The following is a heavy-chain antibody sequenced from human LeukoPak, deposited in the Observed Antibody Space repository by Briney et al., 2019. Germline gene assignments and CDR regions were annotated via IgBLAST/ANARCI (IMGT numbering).Heavy chain of an antibody. CDR3: ARAIRGSGSYYPYFDY. J-gene: IGHJ4*02. CDR2: IYYSGST. Sequence: SETLSLTCTVSGGSFSTYYWGWIRQPPGKGLEWIGSIYYSGSTYYNPSLKSRVTISVDTSKNQFSLKLSSVTAADTAVYYCARAIRGSGSYYPYFDYWGQGTLVTVSS. D-gene: IGHD3-10*01. CDR1: GGSFSTYY. V-gene: IGHV4-39*07.